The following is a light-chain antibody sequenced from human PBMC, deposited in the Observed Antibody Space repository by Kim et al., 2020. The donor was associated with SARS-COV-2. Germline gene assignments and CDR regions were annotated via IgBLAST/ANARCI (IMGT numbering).Light chain of an antibody. J-gene: IGLJ2*01. Sequence: GQSVTISCTGTSTDVGGYNNVSWYQQHPGKAPKVIIYEVTKRPSGVPDRFSGFKSGNTASLTVSGLQADDEADYYCSSYAAGDNLVFRGGTQLTVL. CDR3: SSYAAGDNLV. V-gene: IGLV2-8*01. CDR1: STDVGGYNN. CDR2: EVT.